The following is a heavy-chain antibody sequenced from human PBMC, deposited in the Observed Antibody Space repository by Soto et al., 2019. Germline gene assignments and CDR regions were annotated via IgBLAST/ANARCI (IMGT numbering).Heavy chain of an antibody. Sequence: GGSLRLSCAASGFTFSSYSMNWVRQAPGKGLEWVSSISSSSSYIYYADSVKGRFTISRDNAKNSLYLQMNSLRAEDTAVYYCARVKAVAGNWDDAFDIWGQGTMVTVSS. CDR3: ARVKAVAGNWDDAFDI. V-gene: IGHV3-21*01. D-gene: IGHD6-19*01. J-gene: IGHJ3*02. CDR1: GFTFSSYS. CDR2: ISSSSSYI.